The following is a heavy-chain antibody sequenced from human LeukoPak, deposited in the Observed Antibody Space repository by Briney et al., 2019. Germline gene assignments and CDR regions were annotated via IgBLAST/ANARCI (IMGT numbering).Heavy chain of an antibody. Sequence: PGGSLRLSCAASGFTFSSYSMNWVRQAPGKGLEWVSSISSSSSYIYYADSVKGRFTISRDNAKNSLYLQMNSLRAEDTAVYYCARGAVAGTVFGYFDYWAREPWSPSPQ. J-gene: IGHJ4*02. V-gene: IGHV3-21*01. CDR2: ISSSSSYI. CDR3: ARGAVAGTVFGYFDY. D-gene: IGHD6-19*01. CDR1: GFTFSSYS.